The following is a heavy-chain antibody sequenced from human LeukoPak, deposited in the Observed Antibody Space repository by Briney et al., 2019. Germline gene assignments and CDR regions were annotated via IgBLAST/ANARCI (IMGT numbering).Heavy chain of an antibody. CDR3: ARTRNLIAARWFDP. Sequence: SETLSLTCTVSGGSISSYYWSWIRQPPGKGLEWIGYIYYSGSTNYNPSLKSRVTISVDTSKNQFSLKLSSVTAADTAVYYCARTRNLIAARWFDPWGQGTLVTVSS. V-gene: IGHV4-59*01. J-gene: IGHJ5*02. CDR1: GGSISSYY. CDR2: IYYSGST. D-gene: IGHD6-6*01.